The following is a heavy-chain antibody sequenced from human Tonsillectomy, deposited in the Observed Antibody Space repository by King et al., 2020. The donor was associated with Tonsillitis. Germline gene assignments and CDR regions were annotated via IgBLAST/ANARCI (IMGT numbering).Heavy chain of an antibody. CDR1: GLTFSTFL. CDR3: ARGEGVATLKLFDY. V-gene: IGHV3-30*04. CDR2: LPYDGGKK. J-gene: IGHJ4*02. Sequence: VQLVESGGAVVQPGRSWGSPGQASGLTFSTFLINWFGKPPAKGLGGGAVLPYDGGKKNYADSVKGRFTISRDNSKNTLYLQMNSLRAEDTAVYYCARGEGVATLKLFDYWGQGTLVTVSS. D-gene: IGHD5-12*01.